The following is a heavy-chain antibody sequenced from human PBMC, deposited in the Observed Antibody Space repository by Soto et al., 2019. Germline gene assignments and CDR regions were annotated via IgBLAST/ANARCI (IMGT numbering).Heavy chain of an antibody. J-gene: IGHJ6*02. CDR2: IYWNDDK. V-gene: IGHV2-5*01. Sequence: QITLKESGPPLVKPTQTLTLTCTFSGFSLSTSGVGVGWIRQPPGKALEWLALIYWNDDKRYSPSLKSRLTITKDTSKNQVVLTMTNMDPVDTATYYCAHLYYYDSSGYYLNFYYYYGMDVWGQGTTVTVSS. CDR1: GFSLSTSGVG. D-gene: IGHD3-22*01. CDR3: AHLYYYDSSGYYLNFYYYYGMDV.